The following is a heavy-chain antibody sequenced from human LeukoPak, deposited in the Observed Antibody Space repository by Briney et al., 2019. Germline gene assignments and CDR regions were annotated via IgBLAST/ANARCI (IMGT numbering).Heavy chain of an antibody. CDR3: ARHGSYSSSSYTFDI. Sequence: SQTLSLTCTVSGGSISSYYWSWIRQPPGKGLEWIGYIYYSGSTNYNPSLKSRVTISVDTSKNQFSLKLSSVTAADTAVYYCARHGSYSSSSYTFDIWGQGTMVTVSS. CDR2: IYYSGST. J-gene: IGHJ3*02. D-gene: IGHD6-13*01. V-gene: IGHV4-59*08. CDR1: GGSISSYY.